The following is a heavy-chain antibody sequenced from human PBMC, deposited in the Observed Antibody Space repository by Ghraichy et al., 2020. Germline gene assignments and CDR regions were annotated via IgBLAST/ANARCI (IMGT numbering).Heavy chain of an antibody. CDR3: VATQQWLAFDS. CDR1: GGSISSYY. D-gene: IGHD6-19*01. V-gene: IGHV4-59*08. Sequence: SETLSLTCTVSGGSISSYYLSWIRQSPGEGLEWIGCFYNSGSTNFSPSLKSRVTMSVDTSKNRLSLQLTSVTAADTAVDYCVATQQWLAFDSWGQGTLVTVSS. J-gene: IGHJ4*02. CDR2: FYNSGST.